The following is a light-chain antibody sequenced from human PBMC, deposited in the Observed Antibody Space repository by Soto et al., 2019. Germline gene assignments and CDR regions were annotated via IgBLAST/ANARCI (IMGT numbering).Light chain of an antibody. J-gene: IGLJ1*01. CDR2: EVS. V-gene: IGLV2-8*01. CDR1: SSDVGGYNY. CDR3: QSYDSSLSGYV. Sequence: QSVLTQPPSASGSPGQSVTISCTGTSSDVGGYNYVSWYQQHPGKAPKLMIYEVSKRPSGVPDRFSGSKSGTSASLAIAGLQAEDEDDYYCQSYDSSLSGYVFGTGTKVTVL.